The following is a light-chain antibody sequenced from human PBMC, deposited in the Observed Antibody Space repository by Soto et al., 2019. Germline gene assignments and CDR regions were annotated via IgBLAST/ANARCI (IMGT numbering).Light chain of an antibody. Sequence: QSALTQPRSVSGSPGQSVTISCTGTSSDVGGYNYVSWYQHHPGKAPKLMIYDVSKRPSGVPDRFSGSKSGNTASLTISGLQAEDEADYCCCSYAGSYTFKVFGGGTKLTVL. V-gene: IGLV2-11*01. CDR2: DVS. CDR1: SSDVGGYNY. CDR3: CSYAGSYTFKV. J-gene: IGLJ3*02.